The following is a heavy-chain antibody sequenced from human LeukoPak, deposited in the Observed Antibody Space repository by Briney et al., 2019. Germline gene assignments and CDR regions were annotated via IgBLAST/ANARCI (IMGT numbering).Heavy chain of an antibody. D-gene: IGHD2-2*01. V-gene: IGHV1-2*02. CDR3: ARASRVIIKYQLLSGNWFDP. CDR2: INPNSGGT. CDR1: GYTFTGYY. J-gene: IGHJ5*02. Sequence: RASVKVSCKASGYTFTGYYMHWVRQAPGQGLEWMGWINPNSGGTNYAQKFQGRVTMTRDTSISTAYMGLSRLRSDDTAVYYCARASRVIIKYQLLSGNWFDPWGQGTLVTVSS.